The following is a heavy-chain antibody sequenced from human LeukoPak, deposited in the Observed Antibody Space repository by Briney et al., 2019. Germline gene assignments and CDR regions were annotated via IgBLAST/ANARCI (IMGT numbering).Heavy chain of an antibody. Sequence: EASVKVSCKASGYTFTGYYMHWVRQAPGQGLEWMGWINPNSGGTNYAQKFQGRVTMTRDTSISTAYMELSRLRSDDTAVYHCAREYGSGSYDLDYWGQGTLVTVSS. J-gene: IGHJ4*02. CDR2: INPNSGGT. D-gene: IGHD3-10*01. CDR3: AREYGSGSYDLDY. CDR1: GYTFTGYY. V-gene: IGHV1-2*02.